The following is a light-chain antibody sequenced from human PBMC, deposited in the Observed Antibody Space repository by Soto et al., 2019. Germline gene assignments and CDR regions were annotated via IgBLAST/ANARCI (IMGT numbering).Light chain of an antibody. CDR3: QSYDSSLSGSV. J-gene: IGLJ2*01. V-gene: IGLV1-40*01. CDR1: SSNIGAGYD. CDR2: GHS. Sequence: QSVLTQPPSVSGAPGQRVTISCTGSSSNIGAGYDVHWYQQLPGTAPKLLIYGHSNRPSGVPDRFSGSKSGTSASLAITGLQAEDEADYYGQSYDSSLSGSVFGGGTKLTVL.